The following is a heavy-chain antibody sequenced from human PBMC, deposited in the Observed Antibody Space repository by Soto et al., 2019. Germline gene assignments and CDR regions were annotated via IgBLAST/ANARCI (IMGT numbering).Heavy chain of an antibody. CDR3: ARHETPYYYYYYGMDV. V-gene: IGHV5-51*01. J-gene: IGHJ6*02. CDR2: IYPGDSDT. Sequence: GESLKISCKGSGYSFTSYWIGWVRQMPGKGLEWMGIIYPGDSDTRYSPSFQGQVTISADKSISTAYLQWSSLKASDTAMYYCARHETPYYYYYYGMDVWGQGTTVTVSS. CDR1: GYSFTSYW.